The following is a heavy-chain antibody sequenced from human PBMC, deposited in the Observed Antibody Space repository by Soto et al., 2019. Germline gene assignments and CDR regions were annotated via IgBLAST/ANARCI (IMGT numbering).Heavy chain of an antibody. D-gene: IGHD1-26*01. V-gene: IGHV1-18*01. Sequence: QVQLVQSGAEVKKPGASVKVYCKASGYSFTRYYINWVRQAPGQGLEWMGWISAYNGNTHYEEKLQGRVTLTTDTATSTAYMELRSLRSDATVIYFCARGGQWDFLGDYWGQGTLVTVPS. CDR3: ARGGQWDFLGDY. J-gene: IGHJ4*02. CDR2: ISAYNGNT. CDR1: GYSFTRYY.